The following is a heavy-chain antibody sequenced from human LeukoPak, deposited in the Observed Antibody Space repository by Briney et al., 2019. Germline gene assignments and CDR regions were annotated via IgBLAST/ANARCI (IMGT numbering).Heavy chain of an antibody. D-gene: IGHD3-22*01. CDR1: GFTFSSYA. Sequence: GGSLRLSCAASGFTFSSYAMHWVRQAPGKGLEWVAVISYDGSNKYYADSVKGRFTISRDNSKNTLYLQMNSLRAEDTAVYYCARVETPYDSSGYPYYFDYWGQGTLVTVSS. CDR2: ISYDGSNK. J-gene: IGHJ4*02. CDR3: ARVETPYDSSGYPYYFDY. V-gene: IGHV3-30-3*01.